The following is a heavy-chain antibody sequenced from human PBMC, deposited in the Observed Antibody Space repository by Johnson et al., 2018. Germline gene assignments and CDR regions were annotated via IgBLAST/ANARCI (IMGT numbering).Heavy chain of an antibody. CDR1: GGSFSGYY. CDR3: ARVYYYDSSAFDAFDI. CDR2: INHSGST. Sequence: QVQLQQWGAALLKPSETLSLTCAVYGGSFSGYYWSWIRQPPGTGLEWIGEINHSGSTNYNPSLKSRVTISVDTSKNQFSLKLSPVTPADTAVYYCARVYYYDSSAFDAFDIWGQGTMVTVSS. V-gene: IGHV4-34*01. D-gene: IGHD3-22*01. J-gene: IGHJ3*02.